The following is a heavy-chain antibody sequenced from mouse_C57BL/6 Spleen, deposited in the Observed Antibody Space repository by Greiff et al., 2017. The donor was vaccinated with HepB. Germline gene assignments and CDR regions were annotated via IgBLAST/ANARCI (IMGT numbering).Heavy chain of an antibody. CDR1: GYAFSSCW. V-gene: IGHV1-80*01. Sequence: VQLQQSGAELVKPGASVKISCKASGYAFSSCWMNWVKQRPGKGLEWIGQIYPGDGDTNYNGKFKGKATLTADKSSSTAYMQLSSLTSEDSAVYFCARGDRDYFDYWGQGTTLTVSS. CDR2: IYPGDGDT. CDR3: ARGDRDYFDY. J-gene: IGHJ2*01.